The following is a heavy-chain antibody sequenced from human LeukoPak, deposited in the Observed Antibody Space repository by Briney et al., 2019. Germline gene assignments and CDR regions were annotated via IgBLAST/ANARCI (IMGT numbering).Heavy chain of an antibody. CDR3: ARDSSSGSCYSCGFDY. D-gene: IGHD2-15*01. CDR2: IGTAGDT. Sequence: GGSLRLSCAASGFTFSSYDMHWVRQATGKGLEWVSAIGTAGDTYYPGSVKGRFTISRDNSKNTLYLQMNSLRAEDTAVYYCARDSSSGSCYSCGFDYWGQGTLVTVSS. J-gene: IGHJ4*02. V-gene: IGHV3-13*01. CDR1: GFTFSSYD.